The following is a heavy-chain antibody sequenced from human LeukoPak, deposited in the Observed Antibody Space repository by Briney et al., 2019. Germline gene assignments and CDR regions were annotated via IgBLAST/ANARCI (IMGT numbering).Heavy chain of an antibody. CDR3: AGAGRMGAFEYYYDSSGYYPH. Sequence: GGSLRLSCAASGFTFSSYGMHWVRQAPGKGLEWVAVIWYDGSNKYYADSVKGRFTISRDNSKNTLYLQMNSLRAEDTAVYYCAGAGRMGAFEYYYDSSGYYPHWGQGTLVTVSS. J-gene: IGHJ4*02. D-gene: IGHD3-22*01. CDR1: GFTFSSYG. V-gene: IGHV3-33*01. CDR2: IWYDGSNK.